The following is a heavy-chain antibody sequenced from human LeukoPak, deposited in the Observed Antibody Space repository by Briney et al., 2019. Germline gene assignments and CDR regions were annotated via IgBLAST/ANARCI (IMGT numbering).Heavy chain of an antibody. V-gene: IGHV3-48*03. Sequence: GGSLRLSCAASGFTFSSYEMNWVRRAPGKWLEWVSYISSSGSTIYYADSVKGRFTISRDNAKNSLYLQMNSLRAEDTAVYYCARAFRELPQLYYYYYMDVWGKGTTVTVSS. CDR2: ISSSGSTI. CDR1: GFTFSSYE. D-gene: IGHD1-26*01. J-gene: IGHJ6*03. CDR3: ARAFRELPQLYYYYYMDV.